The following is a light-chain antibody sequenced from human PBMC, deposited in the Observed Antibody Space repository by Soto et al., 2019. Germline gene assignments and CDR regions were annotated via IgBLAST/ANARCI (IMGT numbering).Light chain of an antibody. Sequence: EIVLTQSPGTLSLSPGDRATLSCRTSQSVSTNFLGWYQQKPGQAPSLLISGTSNRAAGIPDRFSGGGSGTDFTLTISRLEPEDFAVYYCQQYGTSPWTFGQGTKVDIK. V-gene: IGKV3-20*01. CDR2: GTS. CDR1: QSVSTNF. CDR3: QQYGTSPWT. J-gene: IGKJ1*01.